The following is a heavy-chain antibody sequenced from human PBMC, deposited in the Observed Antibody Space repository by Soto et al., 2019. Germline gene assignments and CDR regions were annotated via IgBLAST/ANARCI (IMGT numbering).Heavy chain of an antibody. J-gene: IGHJ4*02. Sequence: EVQLVESGGGLVEPGGSLRLSCAASGFTFSSYWMSWVRQAPGKALEWVANIKQDGSEQYYVDSVKGLFTISRDNAKNALYLQMNSLGAEDTGVYSCARGGLGYSYGSADYWGQGTLVAVAS. D-gene: IGHD5-18*01. V-gene: IGHV3-7*05. CDR2: IKQDGSEQ. CDR3: ARGGLGYSYGSADY. CDR1: GFTFSSYW.